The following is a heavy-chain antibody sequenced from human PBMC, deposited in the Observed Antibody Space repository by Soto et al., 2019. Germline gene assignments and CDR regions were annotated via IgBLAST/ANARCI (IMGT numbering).Heavy chain of an antibody. V-gene: IGHV1-18*01. J-gene: IGHJ4*02. Sequence: QVQLVQSGAEVKKPGASVKVSCKASGYTVTSYGISWVRQAPGQGLEWLGWISAYNGHTNNAQKLQGRVTMTTDTSSSKAYMELRSMRSDDTAVYYCARDLHGDPCYWGQGTLVTVSS. CDR2: ISAYNGHT. D-gene: IGHD4-17*01. CDR3: ARDLHGDPCY. CDR1: GYTVTSYG.